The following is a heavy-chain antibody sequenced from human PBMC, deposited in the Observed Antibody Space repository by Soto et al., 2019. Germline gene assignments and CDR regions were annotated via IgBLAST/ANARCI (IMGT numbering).Heavy chain of an antibody. CDR2: IYYSGST. CDR1: GGSISSYY. J-gene: IGHJ4*02. V-gene: IGHV4-59*01. D-gene: IGHD5-18*01. Sequence: PSETLSLTCTVSGGSISSYYWSWIRQPPGKGLEWIGYIYYSGSTNYNPSLESRVTISVDTSKNQFSLKLSSVTAADTAVYYCARGGWNSYALDYWGQGTLVTVSS. CDR3: ARGGWNSYALDY.